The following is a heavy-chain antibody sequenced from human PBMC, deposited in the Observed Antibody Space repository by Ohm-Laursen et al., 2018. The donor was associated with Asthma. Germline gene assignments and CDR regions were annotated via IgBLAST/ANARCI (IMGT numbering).Heavy chain of an antibody. CDR1: GYTFTSYA. J-gene: IGHJ6*02. V-gene: IGHV1-3*01. CDR3: ARGLSRGGYYGMDV. D-gene: IGHD3-3*02. Sequence: ASVKVSCKASGYTFTSYAMHWVRQAPGQRLEWMGWINAGNGNTKYSQKFQGRVTITRDTSASTAYMELSSLRSEDTAVYYCARGLSRGGYYGMDVWGQGTTVTVSS. CDR2: INAGNGNT.